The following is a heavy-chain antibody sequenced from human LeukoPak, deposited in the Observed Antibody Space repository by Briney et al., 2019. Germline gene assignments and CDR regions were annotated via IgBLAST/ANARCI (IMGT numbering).Heavy chain of an antibody. Sequence: GGSLRLSCAASGFTFSRYWMSWVRQVPGKGLEWVANIKEDAGEIYYVDSVKGRFTISRDNAKNSLYLQMNSLRAEDTAVYYCARVHYYDSSALEDYWGQGTLVTVSS. CDR3: ARVHYYDSSALEDY. D-gene: IGHD3-22*01. V-gene: IGHV3-7*01. J-gene: IGHJ4*02. CDR1: GFTFSRYW. CDR2: IKEDAGEI.